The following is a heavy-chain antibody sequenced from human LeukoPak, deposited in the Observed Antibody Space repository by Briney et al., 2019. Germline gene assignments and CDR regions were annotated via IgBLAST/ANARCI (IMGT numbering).Heavy chain of an antibody. CDR2: INDSGSV. CDR3: AKNFARNCGDYGNDSVDI. J-gene: IGHJ3*02. Sequence: SETLSLTCTRSGGSLNFYFWTWIRQSPGEGLEWIGYINDSGSVYYNPSLKSRVTISLDTSKNQVSLRLTSGTAADTALNYWAKNFARNCGDYGNDSVDIRRQGTMVTVSS. V-gene: IGHV4-59*01. D-gene: IGHD4-17*01. CDR1: GGSLNFYF.